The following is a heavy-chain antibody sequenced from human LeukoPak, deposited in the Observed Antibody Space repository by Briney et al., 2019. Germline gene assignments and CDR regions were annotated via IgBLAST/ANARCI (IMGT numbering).Heavy chain of an antibody. Sequence: SETLSLTCIVSGAFISSSPYYWSWIRQPPGKGLEWIGYIYYSGSTNYNPSLKSRVTISVDTSKNQFSLKLSSVTAADTAVYYCARKQLDYYGMDVWGQGTTVTVSS. CDR2: IYYSGST. D-gene: IGHD6-13*01. CDR3: ARKQLDYYGMDV. J-gene: IGHJ6*02. CDR1: GAFISSSPYY. V-gene: IGHV4-61*05.